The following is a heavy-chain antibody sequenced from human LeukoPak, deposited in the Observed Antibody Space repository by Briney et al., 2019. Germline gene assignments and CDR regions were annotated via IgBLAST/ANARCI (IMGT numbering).Heavy chain of an antibody. CDR3: ARDKIVGPTTLDY. Sequence: GGSLRLSCAASGLRFGSYWMSWVRQTPEKGLEWVANIKQDGYEKYYVDSVKGRFTISRDNAKNSLYLQMNSLRADDTAIYYCARDKIVGPTTLDYWGQGTLVTVSS. V-gene: IGHV3-7*01. CDR1: GLRFGSYW. CDR2: IKQDGYEK. J-gene: IGHJ4*02. D-gene: IGHD1-26*01.